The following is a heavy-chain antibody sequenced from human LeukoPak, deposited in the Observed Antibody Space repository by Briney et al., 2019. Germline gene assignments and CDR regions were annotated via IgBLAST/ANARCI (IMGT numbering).Heavy chain of an antibody. CDR1: GSTFSNYA. D-gene: IGHD3-16*01. CDR3: AKDGGQGADY. J-gene: IGHJ4*02. Sequence: GGSLRLSCAASGSTFSNYALSWVRQAPGKGLEWVSDISGSGGSTYYADSVKGRFTISRDNSKNTLYLQMNSLRAEDMAVYYCAKDGGQGADYWGQGTLVSVSS. V-gene: IGHV3-23*01. CDR2: ISGSGGST.